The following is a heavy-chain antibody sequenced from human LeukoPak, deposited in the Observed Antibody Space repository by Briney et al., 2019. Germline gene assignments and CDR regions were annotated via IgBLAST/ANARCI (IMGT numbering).Heavy chain of an antibody. CDR1: GGSISSGDYY. Sequence: PSETLSLTCTVSGGSISSGDYYWSWIRQPPGKGLEWIGYIYYSGSTYYNPSLKSRVTISVDTSKNQFSLKLGSVTAADTAVYYCASWTTVSLNFDYWGQGTLVTVSS. V-gene: IGHV4-30-4*08. J-gene: IGHJ4*02. CDR3: ASWTTVSLNFDY. CDR2: IYYSGST. D-gene: IGHD4-11*01.